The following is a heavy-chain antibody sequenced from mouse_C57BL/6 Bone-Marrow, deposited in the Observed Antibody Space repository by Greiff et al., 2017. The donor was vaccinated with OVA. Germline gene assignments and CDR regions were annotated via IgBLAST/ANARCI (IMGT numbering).Heavy chain of an antibody. CDR3: ARKDYGIAWFAY. V-gene: IGHV1-55*01. CDR1: GYTFTSYW. J-gene: IGHJ3*01. D-gene: IGHD2-1*01. CDR2: IYPGSGST. Sequence: VQLQQPGAELVKPGASVKMSCKASGYTFTSYWLTWVKQRPGQGLEWLGDIYPGSGSTNYNEKFKSKATLTVDTSSSTAYMQLSSLTSEDSAVYYCARKDYGIAWFAYWGQGTLVTVSA.